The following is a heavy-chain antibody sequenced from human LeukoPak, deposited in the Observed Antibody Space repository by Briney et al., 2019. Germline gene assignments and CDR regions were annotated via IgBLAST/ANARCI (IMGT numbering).Heavy chain of an antibody. CDR1: GFTFSSYE. CDR2: ISSSGNTI. J-gene: IGHJ5*02. CDR3: AKGYPGLTTYNWFDP. D-gene: IGHD1-1*01. V-gene: IGHV3-48*03. Sequence: GGSLRLSCAASGFTFSSYEMNWVRQAPGKGLEWVSYISSSGNTIHYADSVKGRFTISRDNSKNTLYLQMNSLRAEDTAVYYCAKGYPGLTTYNWFDPWGQGTLVTVSS.